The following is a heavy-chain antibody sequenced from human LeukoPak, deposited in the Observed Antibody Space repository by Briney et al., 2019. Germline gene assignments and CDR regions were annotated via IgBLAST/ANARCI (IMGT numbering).Heavy chain of an antibody. J-gene: IGHJ4*02. CDR3: ARDDNYGIFVNVDY. Sequence: GASVEVSCKASGGTFSSYAISWVRQAPGQGLEWMGGIIPIFGTANYAQKFQGRVTITADKSTSTAYMELSSLRSDDTAVYYCARDDNYGIFVNVDYWGQGTLVTVSS. V-gene: IGHV1-69*06. CDR2: IIPIFGTA. D-gene: IGHD4-11*01. CDR1: GGTFSSYA.